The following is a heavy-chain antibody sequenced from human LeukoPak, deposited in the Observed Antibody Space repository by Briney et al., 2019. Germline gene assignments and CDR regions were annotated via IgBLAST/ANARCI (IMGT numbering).Heavy chain of an antibody. D-gene: IGHD2-15*01. CDR1: GGSVTSSY. CDR2: VSADATT. CDR3: ARLACVLEGCYNH. V-gene: IGHV4-59*08. Sequence: SETLSLTCSVSGGSVTSSYWNWIRLRPAKGLEWFGYVSADATTSYSPSLRRRLIMSLDTATPDISPIRLSVTAAATAIYYCARLACVLEGCYNHWGRGTLVTVAS. J-gene: IGHJ4*02.